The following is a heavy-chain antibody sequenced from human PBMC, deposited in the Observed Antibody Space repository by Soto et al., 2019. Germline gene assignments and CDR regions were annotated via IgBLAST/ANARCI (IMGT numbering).Heavy chain of an antibody. CDR2: IKSKTDGGTT. J-gene: IGHJ6*02. Sequence: PGGSLRLSCAASVFTFSNAWMNWVRQAPGKGLEWVGRIKSKTDGGTTDYAAPVKGRFTISRDDSKNTLYLQMNSLKTEDTAVYYCTTSSGWYRAPYYYYGMDVWGQGTTVTVSS. CDR3: TTSSGWYRAPYYYYGMDV. D-gene: IGHD6-19*01. V-gene: IGHV3-15*07. CDR1: VFTFSNAW.